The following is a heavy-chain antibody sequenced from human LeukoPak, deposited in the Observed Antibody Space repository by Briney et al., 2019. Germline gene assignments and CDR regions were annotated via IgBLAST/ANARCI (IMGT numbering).Heavy chain of an antibody. D-gene: IGHD4-23*01. Sequence: ASVKVSCKASGYTFTSYGISWVRQAPGQGLEWMGWISAYNGNTNYAQKLQGRVTMTTDTSTSTAYMELRSLRSDDTAVYYCARDARRTSYGGNSPVGYWGQGTLVTVSS. V-gene: IGHV1-18*01. CDR1: GYTFTSYG. J-gene: IGHJ4*02. CDR3: ARDARRTSYGGNSPVGY. CDR2: ISAYNGNT.